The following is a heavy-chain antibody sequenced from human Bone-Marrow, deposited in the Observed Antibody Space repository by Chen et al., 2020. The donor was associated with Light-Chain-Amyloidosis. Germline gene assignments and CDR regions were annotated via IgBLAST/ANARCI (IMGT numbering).Heavy chain of an antibody. CDR1: GFTFSSNY. CDR3: ARDTLYGDRLDH. CDR2: IYNSGKT. V-gene: IGHV3-53*02. J-gene: IGHJ4*02. Sequence: EVQLVETGGRLIQPGGSLRLSCAASGFTFSSNYMSWVRQAPGKGLEWVAVIYNSGKTYYTDSVKGRFTVSRDNSKNTLYLQMNSLRAEDTAVYYCARDTLYGDRLDHWGQGTLVTVSA. D-gene: IGHD4-17*01.